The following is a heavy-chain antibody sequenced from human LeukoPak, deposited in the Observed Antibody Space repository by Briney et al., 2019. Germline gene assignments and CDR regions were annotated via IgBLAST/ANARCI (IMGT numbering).Heavy chain of an antibody. CDR2: IYTSGST. Sequence: SETLSLTCTVSGGSISSGSYYWSWIRQPAGKGLEWIGRIYTSGSTNYNPSLKSRVTISVDTSKNQFSLKLSSVTAADTAVYYCAETGYSSGWYYFDYWGQGTLVTVSS. J-gene: IGHJ4*02. CDR3: AETGYSSGWYYFDY. CDR1: GGSISSGSYY. V-gene: IGHV4-61*02. D-gene: IGHD6-19*01.